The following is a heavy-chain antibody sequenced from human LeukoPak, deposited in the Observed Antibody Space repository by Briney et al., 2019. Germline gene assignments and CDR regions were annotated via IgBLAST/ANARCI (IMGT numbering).Heavy chain of an antibody. Sequence: GASVKVSCKASGYTFTSYGISWVRQAPGQGLEWMGWISTYNDNTNYAQKLQGRVTMTTDTSTSTAYMEPRSLRSDDTAVYYCARDGPGDYVADYYYGMDVWGQGTTVTVSS. CDR2: ISTYNDNT. J-gene: IGHJ6*02. CDR1: GYTFTSYG. D-gene: IGHD4-17*01. V-gene: IGHV1-18*01. CDR3: ARDGPGDYVADYYYGMDV.